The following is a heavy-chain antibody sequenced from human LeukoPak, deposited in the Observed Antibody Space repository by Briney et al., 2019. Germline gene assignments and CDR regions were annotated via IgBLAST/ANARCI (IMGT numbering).Heavy chain of an antibody. CDR2: IYHSGST. CDR1: GGSISSYY. V-gene: IGHV4-59*12. D-gene: IGHD6-13*01. Sequence: SETLSLTCTVSGGSISSYYWSWIRQPPGKGLEWIGEIYHSGSTNYNPSLKSRVTISVDKSKNQFSLKLSSVTAADTAVYYCAGLYSNDAFDIWGQGTMVTVSS. CDR3: AGLYSNDAFDI. J-gene: IGHJ3*02.